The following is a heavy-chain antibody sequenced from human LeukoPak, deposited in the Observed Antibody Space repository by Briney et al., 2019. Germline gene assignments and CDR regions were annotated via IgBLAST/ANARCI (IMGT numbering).Heavy chain of an antibody. D-gene: IGHD2-15*01. CDR3: AKNLLGSEAYSWYFDL. J-gene: IGHJ2*01. CDR2: ITGSGGST. Sequence: GGSLRLSCAASGLTIRYDGMSWVCQAPGKGLEWVSSITGSGGSTYVDSVKGRFTISRDNSKNTLYLQMNSLRAEDTAVYYCAKNLLGSEAYSWYFDLWGRGTLVTVSS. V-gene: IGHV3-23*01. CDR1: GLTIRYDG.